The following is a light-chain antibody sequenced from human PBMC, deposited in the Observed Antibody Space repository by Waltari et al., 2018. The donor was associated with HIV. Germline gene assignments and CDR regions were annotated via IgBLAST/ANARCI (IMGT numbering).Light chain of an antibody. CDR1: QGVSSW. CDR2: AAT. CDR3: HHYKPFPPP. V-gene: IGKV1D-16*01. J-gene: IGKJ4*01. Sequence: DIQMTQSPSSLSASVGDRVTITCRASQGVSSWVAWYQHKPDKAPKALIYAATNLQSGAPSSFSAIGSGPIFPLSSGTLHPEVFAPYSCHHYKPFPPPSGGGTKV.